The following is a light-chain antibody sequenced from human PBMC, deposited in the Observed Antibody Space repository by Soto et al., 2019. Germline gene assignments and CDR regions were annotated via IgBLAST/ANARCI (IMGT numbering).Light chain of an antibody. CDR2: DAS. CDR3: QQYDNLVT. V-gene: IGKV1-33*01. Sequence: DLQMTQSPSSLSASVGDRVTITCQASQDIFNYLSWYQQKPGKAPKLLIYDASNLQTGVPSRFSGSGSGTDFTFTISSLQPEDIATYYCQQYDNLVTFGPGTKVDIK. CDR1: QDIFNY. J-gene: IGKJ3*01.